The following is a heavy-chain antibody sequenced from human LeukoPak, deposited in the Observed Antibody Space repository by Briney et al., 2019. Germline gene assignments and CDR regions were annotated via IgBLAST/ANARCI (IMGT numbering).Heavy chain of an antibody. J-gene: IGHJ6*03. CDR2: IIPIFGTA. CDR1: GGTFSSYA. Sequence: SVKVSCKASGGTFSSYAISWVRQAPGQGLEWMGGIIPIFGTANYAQTFQGRVTITADESTSTAYMELSSLRFEDTAVYYCASLSYCSSTSCLNYYYYYYMDVWGKGTTVTVSS. V-gene: IGHV1-69*13. D-gene: IGHD2-2*01. CDR3: ASLSYCSSTSCLNYYYYYYMDV.